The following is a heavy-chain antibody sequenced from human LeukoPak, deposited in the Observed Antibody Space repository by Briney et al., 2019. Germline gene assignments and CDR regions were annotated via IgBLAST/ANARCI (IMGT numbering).Heavy chain of an antibody. Sequence: PSETLSLTCAVYGGSFSGYYWSWIRQPPGKGLEWIGEINHSGSTNYNPSLKSRVTTSVDTSKNQFSLKLSSVTAADTAVYYCARDSGWLLDYWGQGTLVTVSS. V-gene: IGHV4-34*01. CDR3: ARDSGWLLDY. CDR1: GGSFSGYY. D-gene: IGHD5-12*01. J-gene: IGHJ4*02. CDR2: INHSGST.